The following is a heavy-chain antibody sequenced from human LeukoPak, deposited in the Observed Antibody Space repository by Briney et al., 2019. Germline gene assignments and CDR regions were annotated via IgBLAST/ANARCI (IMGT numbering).Heavy chain of an antibody. D-gene: IGHD5-18*01. CDR2: IYYSGST. V-gene: IGHV4-59*01. J-gene: IGHJ3*02. Sequence: PSETLSLTCTVSGGSISSYYWSWIRQPPGKGLEWIGYIYYSGSTNYNPFLKSRVTISVDTSKNQFSLKLSSVTAADTAVYYCARDPSFLGYSYGHPFDIWGQGTMVTVSS. CDR1: GGSISSYY. CDR3: ARDPSFLGYSYGHPFDI.